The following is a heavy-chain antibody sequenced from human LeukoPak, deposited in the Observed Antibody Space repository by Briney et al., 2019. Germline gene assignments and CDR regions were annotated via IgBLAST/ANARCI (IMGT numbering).Heavy chain of an antibody. V-gene: IGHV3-7*01. J-gene: IGHJ6*02. CDR2: IKQDGSEK. CDR3: ARDTGVGYCSSTSCYTEFDYYYYGMDV. Sequence: PGGSLRLSCAASGFTFSSYWMSWVRQAPGKGLEWVANIKQDGSEKYYVDSVKGRFTISRDNAKNSLYLQMNSLRAEDTAVYYCARDTGVGYCSSTSCYTEFDYYYYGMDVWGQGTTVTVSS. D-gene: IGHD2-2*02. CDR1: GFTFSSYW.